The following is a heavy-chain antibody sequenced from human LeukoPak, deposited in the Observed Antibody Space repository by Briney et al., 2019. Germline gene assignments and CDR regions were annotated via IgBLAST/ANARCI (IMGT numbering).Heavy chain of an antibody. D-gene: IGHD4-17*01. CDR1: GFTFSSYA. CDR2: IWYDGSSK. J-gene: IGHJ4*02. CDR3: AREMTTESTLGY. Sequence: GGSLRLSCAASGFTFSSYAMSWVRQAPGKGLEWVAVIWYDGSSKDYADSVKGRFTISRDNSKNTLFLHMNSLRAEDTAVYYCAREMTTESTLGYWGQGTLVTVSS. V-gene: IGHV3-33*08.